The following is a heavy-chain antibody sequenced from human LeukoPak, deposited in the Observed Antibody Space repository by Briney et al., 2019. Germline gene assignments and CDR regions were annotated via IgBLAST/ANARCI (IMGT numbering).Heavy chain of an antibody. Sequence: TSETLSLTCTVSGGSISSYYWNWIRQLPGMGLEWIGSIYYSGSTYYNPSLKSRVTISVDTSKNQFSLKLSSVTAADTAVYYCARAGRLAFKVDYWGQGTLVTVSS. CDR3: ARAGRLAFKVDY. CDR1: GGSISSYY. V-gene: IGHV4-59*12. CDR2: IYYSGST. D-gene: IGHD1-26*01. J-gene: IGHJ4*02.